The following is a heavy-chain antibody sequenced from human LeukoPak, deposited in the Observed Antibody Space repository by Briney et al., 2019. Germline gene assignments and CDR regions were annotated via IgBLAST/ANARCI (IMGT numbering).Heavy chain of an antibody. CDR2: IYYSGST. CDR3: ARGLYYDLWSGYSNWFDP. J-gene: IGHJ5*02. CDR1: GGSISSYY. Sequence: PSETLSLTCTVSGGSISSYYWSWIRQPPGKGLEWIGYIYYSGSTNYNPSLKSRVTISVDTSKNQFSLKLSSVTAADTAVYYCARGLYYDLWSGYSNWFDPWGQGTLVTVSS. V-gene: IGHV4-59*01. D-gene: IGHD3-3*01.